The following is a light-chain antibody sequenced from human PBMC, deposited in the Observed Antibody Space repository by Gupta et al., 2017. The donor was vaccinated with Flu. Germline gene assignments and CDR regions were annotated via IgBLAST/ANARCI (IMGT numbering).Light chain of an antibody. V-gene: IGKV2-30*01. CDR1: QSLVYKNGLTY. J-gene: IGKJ2*02. CDR3: MRCTHPWT. Sequence: DLVMSQSPLSLSVTLGQAASISCRSSQSLVYKNGLTYLTWFQQRPGQSPRRLIYEVSNRDSGVPDRFSGSGSVTDFTLKISRVEAEDVGVYYCMRCTHPWTFGQGTRLEI. CDR2: EVS.